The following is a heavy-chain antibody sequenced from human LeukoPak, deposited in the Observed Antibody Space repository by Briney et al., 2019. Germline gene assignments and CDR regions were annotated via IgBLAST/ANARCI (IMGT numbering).Heavy chain of an antibody. V-gene: IGHV4-38-2*01. CDR1: GYSISSGYY. CDR3: ARQSDLWFGVRGFNWFDP. CDR2: IYHSGST. D-gene: IGHD3-10*01. Sequence: PSETLSLTCAVSGYSISSGYYWGWIRQPPGKGLEWIGSIYHSGSTYYNPSLKSRVTISVDTSKNQFSLKLSSVTAAATAVYYFARQSDLWFGVRGFNWFDPWGPGNLVPVSS. J-gene: IGHJ5*02.